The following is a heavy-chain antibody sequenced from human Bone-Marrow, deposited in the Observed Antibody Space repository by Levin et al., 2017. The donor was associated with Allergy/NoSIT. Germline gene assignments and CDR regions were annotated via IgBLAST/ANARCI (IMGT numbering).Heavy chain of an antibody. CDR2: LSASGSST. Sequence: SCTASGFSLSSYDMAWVRQAPGEGLEWVSTLSASGSSTYDADSVKGRFIISRDSSSNTLYLQMNSLRAGDTAIYYCAKDLDDSSGYYFDSWGQGTLVTVSS. CDR1: GFSLSSYD. CDR3: AKDLDDSSGYYFDS. V-gene: IGHV3-23*01. D-gene: IGHD3-22*01. J-gene: IGHJ4*02.